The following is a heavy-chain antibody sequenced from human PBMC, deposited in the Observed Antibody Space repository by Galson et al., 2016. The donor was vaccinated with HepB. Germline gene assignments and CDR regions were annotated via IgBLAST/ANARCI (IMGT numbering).Heavy chain of an antibody. CDR1: GFTFSSYV. CDR3: AVTGEVVIPAGKFDY. D-gene: IGHD2-2*01. V-gene: IGHV3-30*04. J-gene: IGHJ4*02. CDR2: ISYDGSNT. Sequence: SLRLSCAASGFTFSSYVMHWVRQAPGKGLEWVAFISYDGSNTYYADSVKARFTISRDNSKNTLYLQMNRLRAEDKAVYYCAVTGEVVIPAGKFDYWGQGTLVTVSS.